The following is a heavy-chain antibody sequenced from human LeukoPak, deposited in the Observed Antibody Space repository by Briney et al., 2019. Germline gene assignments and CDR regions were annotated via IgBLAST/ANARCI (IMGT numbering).Heavy chain of an antibody. Sequence: PGRSLRLSCAASGFTFTSYGMHWVRQAPGKGLEWVAFIWYDGSNKYYADSVKGRFTISRDNSKNTLYLQMNSLRAEDTAVYYCARDRDTSRRQIDYWGQGTLVTVSS. D-gene: IGHD2-2*01. CDR1: GFTFTSYG. J-gene: IGHJ4*02. V-gene: IGHV3-33*01. CDR2: IWYDGSNK. CDR3: ARDRDTSRRQIDY.